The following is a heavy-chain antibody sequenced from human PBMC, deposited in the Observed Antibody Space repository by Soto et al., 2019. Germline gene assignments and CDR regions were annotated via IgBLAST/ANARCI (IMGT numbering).Heavy chain of an antibody. CDR2: IYHSGST. CDR1: GGSISSSNW. CDR3: ARGRGSSWSGGWFDP. Sequence: SETLSLTCAVSGGSISSSNWWSWVRQPPGKGLEWIGEIYHSGSTNYNPSLKSRVTISVDKSKNQFSLKLSSVTAADTAVYYCARGRGSSWSGGWFDPWGQGTLVTVSS. D-gene: IGHD6-13*01. V-gene: IGHV4-4*02. J-gene: IGHJ5*02.